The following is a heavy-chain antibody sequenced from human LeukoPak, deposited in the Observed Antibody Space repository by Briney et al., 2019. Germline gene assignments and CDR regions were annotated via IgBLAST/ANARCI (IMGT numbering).Heavy chain of an antibody. Sequence: PGGSLRLSCAASGFTFSSYAMSWVRQAPGKGLEWVSAISGSGGSTYYADSVKGRFTISRDNSKNTLYLQMNSLRTEDTAVYYCAKDGAPLIAVAGHLDYWGQGTLVTVSS. CDR1: GFTFSSYA. CDR2: ISGSGGST. D-gene: IGHD6-19*01. J-gene: IGHJ4*02. CDR3: AKDGAPLIAVAGHLDY. V-gene: IGHV3-23*01.